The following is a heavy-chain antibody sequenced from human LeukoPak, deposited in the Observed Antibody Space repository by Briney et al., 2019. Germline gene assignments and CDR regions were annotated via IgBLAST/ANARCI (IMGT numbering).Heavy chain of an antibody. J-gene: IGHJ3*02. CDR1: GGTFSSYA. CDR3: AIPTPGPVDAFDI. CDR2: IIPIFGTA. V-gene: IGHV1-69*13. Sequence: SVKVSCKASGGTFSSYAISWVRQAPGQGLEWMGGIIPIFGTANYAQKFQGRVTITADESTSTAYMELSSLRSEDTAVYYCAIPTPGPVDAFDIWGQGTMVTVSS.